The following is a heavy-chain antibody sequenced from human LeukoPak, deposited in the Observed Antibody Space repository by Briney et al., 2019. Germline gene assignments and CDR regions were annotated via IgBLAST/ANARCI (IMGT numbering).Heavy chain of an antibody. CDR3: ARDGARITMVRGVLTRGAFDI. CDR2: INWNGGST. CDR1: GFTFDDYG. D-gene: IGHD3-10*01. Sequence: PGGSLRLFCAASGFTFDDYGMSWVRQAPGQGLEWVSGINWNGGSTGYADSVKGRFTISRDNAKNSLYLQMNSLRAEDTALYYCARDGARITMVRGVLTRGAFDIWGQGKMVTVSS. V-gene: IGHV3-20*04. J-gene: IGHJ3*02.